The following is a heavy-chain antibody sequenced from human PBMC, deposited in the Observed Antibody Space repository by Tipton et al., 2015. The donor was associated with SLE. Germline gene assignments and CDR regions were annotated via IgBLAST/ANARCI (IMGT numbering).Heavy chain of an antibody. Sequence: SLRLSCAASGFTFSSYGMHWVRQAPGKGLEWVAFIRYDGSNKYYADSVKGRFTISRDNSKNTLYLQMNSLRAEDTAVYYCAKDGMTTVTRYFDLWGRGTLVTVSS. CDR1: GFTFSSYG. D-gene: IGHD4-17*01. CDR3: AKDGMTTVTRYFDL. J-gene: IGHJ2*01. CDR2: IRYDGSNK. V-gene: IGHV3-30*02.